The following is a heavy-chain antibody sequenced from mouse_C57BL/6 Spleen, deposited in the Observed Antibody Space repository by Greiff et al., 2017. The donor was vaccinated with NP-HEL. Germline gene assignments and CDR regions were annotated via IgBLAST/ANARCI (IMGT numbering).Heavy chain of an antibody. V-gene: IGHV5-9-1*02. CDR2: ISSGGDYI. Sequence: EVQLVESGEGLVKPGGSLKLSCAASGFTFSSYAMSWVRQTPEKRLEWVAYISSGGDYIYYADTVKGRFTISRDNARNTLYLQMSSLKSEDTAMYYCTRGGHYGSSLDYWGQGTTLTVSS. CDR3: TRGGHYGSSLDY. D-gene: IGHD1-1*01. CDR1: GFTFSSYA. J-gene: IGHJ2*01.